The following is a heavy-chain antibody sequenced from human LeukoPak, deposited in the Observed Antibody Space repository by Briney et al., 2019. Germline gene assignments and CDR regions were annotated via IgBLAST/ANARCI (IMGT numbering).Heavy chain of an antibody. D-gene: IGHD4-23*01. CDR2: IYSGGNT. Sequence: PGGSLRLSCAASGFTVSTNYMSWVRQAPGRGLEWVSVIYSGGNTYYADSGKGRFTISRDNSKNTLYLQMNSLRADDTAVYYCARDSGTTVGYFDYWGQGTLVTVSS. CDR3: ARDSGTTVGYFDY. J-gene: IGHJ4*02. V-gene: IGHV3-66*01. CDR1: GFTVSTNY.